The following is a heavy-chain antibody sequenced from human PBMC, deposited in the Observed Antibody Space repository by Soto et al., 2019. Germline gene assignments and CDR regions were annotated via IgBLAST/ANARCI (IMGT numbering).Heavy chain of an antibody. Sequence: ASVKVSCKVSGYTLTELSMHWVRQAPGKGLEWMGGFDPEDGETIYAQKFQGRVAMTEDTSTDTAYMELSSLRSEDTAVYYCASQLGADYYYYYGMDVWGQGTTVTVSS. CDR1: GYTLTELS. CDR3: ASQLGADYYYYYGMDV. D-gene: IGHD7-27*01. V-gene: IGHV1-24*01. J-gene: IGHJ6*02. CDR2: FDPEDGET.